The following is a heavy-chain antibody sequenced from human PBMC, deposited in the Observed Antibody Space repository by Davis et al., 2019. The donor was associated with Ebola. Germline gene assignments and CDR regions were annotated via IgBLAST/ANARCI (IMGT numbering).Heavy chain of an antibody. CDR1: GFSFSSYS. V-gene: IGHV3-48*02. CDR2: ISSTAGAI. CDR3: ARGLVGGIDY. Sequence: PGGSLRLSCAASGFSFSSYSMIWVRQAPGKGLDWVSYISSTAGAINYADSVKGRFTISRDNAKNSLFLQMNSLRDEDTAVYYCARGLVGGIDYWGQGTLVTVSS. J-gene: IGHJ4*02. D-gene: IGHD1-26*01.